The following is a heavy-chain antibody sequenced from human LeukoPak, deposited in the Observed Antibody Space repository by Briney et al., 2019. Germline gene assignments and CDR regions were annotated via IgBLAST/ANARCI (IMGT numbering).Heavy chain of an antibody. CDR3: ARGSYYYDSSGANWFDP. CDR1: GFTVSSNY. J-gene: IGHJ5*02. CDR2: INWNGGST. V-gene: IGHV3-20*04. Sequence: GGSLRLSCAASGFTVSSNYMSWVRQAPGKGLEWVSGINWNGGSTGYADSVKGRFTISRDNAKNSLYLQMNSLRAEDTALYYCARGSYYYDSSGANWFDPWGQGTLVTVSS. D-gene: IGHD3-22*01.